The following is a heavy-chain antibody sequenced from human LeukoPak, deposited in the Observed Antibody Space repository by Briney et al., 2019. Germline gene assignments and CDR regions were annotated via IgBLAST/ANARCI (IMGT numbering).Heavy chain of an antibody. CDR2: VSYTRIAT. V-gene: IGHV3-23*05. CDR1: GXTFSSFA. CDR3: AKAFREFGTSSSYSSFDT. D-gene: IGHD5-18*01. J-gene: IGHJ3*02. Sequence: GGSLRLSCAASGXTFSSFALSWVRQAPGKGLEWVSGVSYTRIATYSADSVKGRFTISRDDSQNILYLQMNGLRAEDTAVYFCAKAFREFGTSSSYSSFDTWGQGTMVAVSS.